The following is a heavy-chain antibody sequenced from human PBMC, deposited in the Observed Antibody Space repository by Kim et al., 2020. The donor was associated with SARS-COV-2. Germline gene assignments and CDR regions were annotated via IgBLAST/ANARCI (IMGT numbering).Heavy chain of an antibody. CDR2: ISHGGDDT. V-gene: IGHV3-23*01. CDR3: SKDGGHRSAWYFVMEV. Sequence: GGSLRLSCAGSGFTFGNFAMSWVRQVPGKGLEWVSSISHGGDDTHYSDSVKGRFTISRDNSKNTVYLLINSLRAEDTAVYYCSKDGGHRSAWYFVMEVWG. D-gene: IGHD6-25*01. J-gene: IGHJ6*01. CDR1: GFTFGNFA.